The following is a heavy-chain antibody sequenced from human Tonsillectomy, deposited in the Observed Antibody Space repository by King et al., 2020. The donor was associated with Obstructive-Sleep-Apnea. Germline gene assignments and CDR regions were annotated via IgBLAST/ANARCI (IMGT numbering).Heavy chain of an antibody. CDR3: AKDRRRSPGYYFDY. CDR2: ISWNSGSI. CDR1: GFTFDDYA. Sequence: VQLVESGGGLVQPGRSLRLSCAASGFTFDDYAMHWVRQAPGKGLEWVSGISWNSGSIGYADSVKGRFTISRDNAKNSLYLQMNSLRAEDTALYYCAKDRRRSPGYYFDYWGQGTLVTVSS. D-gene: IGHD3-10*01. V-gene: IGHV3-9*01. J-gene: IGHJ4*02.